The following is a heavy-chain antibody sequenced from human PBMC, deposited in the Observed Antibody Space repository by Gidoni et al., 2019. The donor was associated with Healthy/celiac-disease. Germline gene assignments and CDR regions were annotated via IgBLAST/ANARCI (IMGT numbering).Heavy chain of an antibody. V-gene: IGHV1-18*01. Sequence: QVQLVQSGAEVKKPGASVKVSCKASGYTFTSYGISWVRQAPGQGLEWMGWISAYNCNTNYAQKLQGRVTMTTDTSTSTAYMELRRLRSDDPAVYYCARLYCSGGSCYSHFDYWGQGTLVTVSS. CDR3: ARLYCSGGSCYSHFDY. CDR2: ISAYNCNT. J-gene: IGHJ4*02. CDR1: GYTFTSYG. D-gene: IGHD2-15*01.